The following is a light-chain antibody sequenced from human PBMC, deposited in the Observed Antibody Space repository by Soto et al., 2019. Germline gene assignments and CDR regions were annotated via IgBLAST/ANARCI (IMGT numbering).Light chain of an antibody. Sequence: QSVLTQPPSASGSPGQSVTISCTGTSSDVGGYNYVSWYQLHPGKAPKLMIYEVSKRPSGVPDRFSGSKSGNTASLTVSGLQTEDEADYYCSSYAGSNNYVFGPGTKLTVL. CDR2: EVS. CDR1: SSDVGGYNY. V-gene: IGLV2-8*01. J-gene: IGLJ1*01. CDR3: SSYAGSNNYV.